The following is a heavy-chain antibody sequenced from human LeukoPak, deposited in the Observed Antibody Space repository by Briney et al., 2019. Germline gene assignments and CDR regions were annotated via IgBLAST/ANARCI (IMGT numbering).Heavy chain of an antibody. V-gene: IGHV3-21*01. Sequence: GGSLRLSCAASGFTFNTYNMNWVRQAPGKGLEWVSSISSSSSYIYYADSVKGRFIISRDNAKNSLYLQMSGLRAEDTAMYNCARSGAQSYGVEYWGQGTLVTVSS. D-gene: IGHD5-18*01. CDR1: GFTFNTYN. CDR3: ARSGAQSYGVEY. CDR2: ISSSSSYI. J-gene: IGHJ4*02.